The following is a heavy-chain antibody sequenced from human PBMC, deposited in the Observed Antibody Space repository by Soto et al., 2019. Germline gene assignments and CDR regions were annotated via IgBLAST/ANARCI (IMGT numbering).Heavy chain of an antibody. CDR1: GYSFTSYW. Sequence: GESLKISCQGSGYSFTSYWIGWVRQRPGKGLEWMGRINPSDSYTTYSPSFQGHVTISTDKSFSTAYLQWSGLKASDTAMYYCARLGYCTGTSCYTCDSWGQGTLVTVSS. CDR3: ARLGYCTGTSCYTCDS. J-gene: IGHJ4*02. D-gene: IGHD2-2*02. V-gene: IGHV5-10-1*01. CDR2: INPSDSYT.